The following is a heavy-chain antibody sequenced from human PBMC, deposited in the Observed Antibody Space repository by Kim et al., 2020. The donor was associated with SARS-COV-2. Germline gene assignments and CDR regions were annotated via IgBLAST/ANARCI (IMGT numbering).Heavy chain of an antibody. D-gene: IGHD6-25*01. J-gene: IGHJ3*01. CDR2: ISSRAGNLI. V-gene: IGHV3-23*05. CDR3: AKKYTSDWRAFDF. CDR1: GFTFSSYS. Sequence: GGSLRLSCAASGFTFSSYSMSWVRQAPGKGLEWVSIISSRAGNLIYYADSVKGRFTISRDNSKNMVYMQMNSLRAEDTAVDYCAKKYTSDWRAFDFWGQG.